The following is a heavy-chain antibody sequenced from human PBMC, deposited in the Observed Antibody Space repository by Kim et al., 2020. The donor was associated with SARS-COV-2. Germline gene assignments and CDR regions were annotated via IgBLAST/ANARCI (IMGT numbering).Heavy chain of an antibody. V-gene: IGHV4-34*01. J-gene: IGHJ3*02. Sequence: SETLSLTCAVDGGSFTNFHWSWIRQSPGEGLEWIGAIDDSGDTKFNPSLKNRVAISLDMSKNQFVLRLNSVTAADTAVYYCARGMVYFYGLNWAFDIWGQGTLVRLSS. CDR1: GGSFTNFH. D-gene: IGHD2-8*01. CDR2: IDDSGDT. CDR3: ARGMVYFYGLNWAFDI.